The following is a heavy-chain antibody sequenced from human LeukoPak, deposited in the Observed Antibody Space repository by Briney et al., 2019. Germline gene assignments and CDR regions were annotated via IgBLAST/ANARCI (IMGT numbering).Heavy chain of an antibody. Sequence: SETLSLTCTVSGGSISSYYWSWIRQPPGKGLEWIGYIYYSGSTNYNPSLTSGVTMSVDTSKNQFSLKLSSVTAADTDVYYCARKKDYGYFDYWGQGTLVTVSS. CDR2: IYYSGST. V-gene: IGHV4-59*01. CDR3: ARKKDYGYFDY. D-gene: IGHD4/OR15-4a*01. CDR1: GGSISSYY. J-gene: IGHJ4*02.